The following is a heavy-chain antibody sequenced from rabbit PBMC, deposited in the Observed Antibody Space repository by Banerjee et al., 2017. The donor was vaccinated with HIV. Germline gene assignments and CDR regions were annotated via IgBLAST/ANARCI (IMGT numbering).Heavy chain of an antibody. Sequence: QEQLVESGGGLVQPEGSLTLTCTASGFSFSNNYYMCWVRQAPGKGLEWIGCIASGSSGSTYYASWAKGRFTISKTSSTTVALQMTSLTAADTATYFCARDLAGVIGWNFDLWGPGTLVTVS. CDR2: IASGSSGST. V-gene: IGHV1S45*01. D-gene: IGHD4-1*01. J-gene: IGHJ4*01. CDR1: GFSFSNNYY. CDR3: ARDLAGVIGWNFDL.